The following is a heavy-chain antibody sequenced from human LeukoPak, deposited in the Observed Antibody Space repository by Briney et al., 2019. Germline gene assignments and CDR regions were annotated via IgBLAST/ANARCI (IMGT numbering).Heavy chain of an antibody. CDR1: GGSFSSSSYY. V-gene: IGHV4-39*01. Sequence: SETLSLTCTVSGGSFSSSSYYWGWIRQPPGKGLEWIGSIYYSGSTYYNPSLKSRVTISVDTSKNQFSLKLSSVTAADAAVYYCATGIAVAGTPHNWFDPWGQGTLVTVSS. CDR2: IYYSGST. J-gene: IGHJ5*02. D-gene: IGHD6-19*01. CDR3: ATGIAVAGTPHNWFDP.